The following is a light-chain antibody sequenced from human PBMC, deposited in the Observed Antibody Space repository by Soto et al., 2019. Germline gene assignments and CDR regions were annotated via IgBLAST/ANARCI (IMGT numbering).Light chain of an antibody. CDR3: SSYTSSSPYV. CDR2: EVS. V-gene: IGLV2-14*01. Sequence: QSALTQPASVSGSPGQSITISCTGTSSDVGGYNYVSWYQQLPGKAPKLMIYEVSNRPSGVSNRFSGSKSGNTASLTISGLHAEDEADYYCSSYTSSSPYVFGTGTKLTVL. J-gene: IGLJ1*01. CDR1: SSDVGGYNY.